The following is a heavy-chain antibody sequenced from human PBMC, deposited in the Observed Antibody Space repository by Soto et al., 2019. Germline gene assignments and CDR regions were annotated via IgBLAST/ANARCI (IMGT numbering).Heavy chain of an antibody. Sequence: QVQLVESGGGVVQPGRSLRLSCAASGFTFSSYGMHWVRQAPGKGLEWVAVIWYDGSNKYYADSVKGRFTISRDNSKNTLYLQMNSLRAEDTAVYYCARTRQSGSISADAFDIWGQGTMVTVSS. CDR3: ARTRQSGSISADAFDI. CDR1: GFTFSSYG. D-gene: IGHD1-26*01. CDR2: IWYDGSNK. J-gene: IGHJ3*02. V-gene: IGHV3-33*01.